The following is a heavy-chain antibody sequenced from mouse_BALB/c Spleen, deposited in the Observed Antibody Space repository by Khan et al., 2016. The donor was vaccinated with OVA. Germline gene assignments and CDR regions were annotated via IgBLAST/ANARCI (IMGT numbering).Heavy chain of an antibody. CDR3: ASWGDYDGRFPH. CDR1: GHFFTSYW. CDR2: IYPGTDSN. J-gene: IGHJ3*01. V-gene: IGHV1-76*01. D-gene: IGHD2-4*01. Sequence: QVQLKQPGAELVRPGASVKRSRKPSGHFFTSYWIHWVKQRSGQGLEWIARIYPGTDSNHYNEKFKGKATLTADKSSSTAYMQLSSLKSEDSSVYFCASWGDYDGRFPHCGQATLVPVSA.